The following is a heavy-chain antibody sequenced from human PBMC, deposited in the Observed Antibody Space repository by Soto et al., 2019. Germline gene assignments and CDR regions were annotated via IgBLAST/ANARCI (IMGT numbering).Heavy chain of an antibody. D-gene: IGHD3-22*01. CDR2: IYYSGST. CDR1: GGSISSGGYY. V-gene: IGHV4-31*03. CDR3: ATNGGYYDASGPKYFQH. Sequence: SETLSLTCTVSGGSISSGGYYWNWIRQRPGKGLECIGYIYYSGSTYYNPSLKSRLSISVDTSKNQFPLKLSSMTAADTAVYYCATNGGYYDASGPKYFQHWGQGTLVTVSS. J-gene: IGHJ1*01.